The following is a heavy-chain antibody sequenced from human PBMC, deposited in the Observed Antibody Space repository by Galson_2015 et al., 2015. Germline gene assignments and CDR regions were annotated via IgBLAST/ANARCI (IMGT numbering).Heavy chain of an antibody. CDR3: ARVLTLGITGTTRVLDY. CDR1: GFTVSSNY. CDR2: IYSGGST. J-gene: IGHJ4*02. V-gene: IGHV3-53*01. Sequence: SLRLSCAASGFTVSSNYMSWVRQAPGKGLEWVSVIYSGGSTYYADSVKGRFTISRDNSKNTLYLQMNSLRAEDTAVYYCARVLTLGITGTTRVLDYWGQGTLVTVSS. D-gene: IGHD1-7*01.